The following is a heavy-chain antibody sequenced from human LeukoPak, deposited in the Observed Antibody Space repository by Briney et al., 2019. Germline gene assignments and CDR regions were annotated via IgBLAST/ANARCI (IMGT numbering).Heavy chain of an antibody. CDR1: GYTFSGYY. CDR2: VNPNNGGT. Sequence: GASAKVSCKASGYTFSGYYMHWVRQAPGQGLEWMGWVNPNNGGTNYAQKFQGRVTMTRDTSISTAYMGLSSLKSDDTAVYYCARLGRQDTAMAWGQGTLVTVSS. CDR3: ARLGRQDTAMA. D-gene: IGHD5-18*01. V-gene: IGHV1-2*02. J-gene: IGHJ5*02.